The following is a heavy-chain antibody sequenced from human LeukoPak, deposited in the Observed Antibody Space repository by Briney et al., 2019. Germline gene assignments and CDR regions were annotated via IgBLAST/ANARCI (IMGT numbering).Heavy chain of an antibody. Sequence: GGSLRLSCAASGFTFSSYGMHWVRQAPGKGREWVAFIRYDGSNKYYADSVKGRFTISRDNSKNTLSLQMNSLRAEDTAAYYWAKDGEASYYGYGSSWVFDYWGQGTLVTVSS. CDR2: IRYDGSNK. CDR3: AKDGEASYYGYGSSWVFDY. J-gene: IGHJ4*02. V-gene: IGHV3-30*02. CDR1: GFTFSSYG. D-gene: IGHD6-13*01.